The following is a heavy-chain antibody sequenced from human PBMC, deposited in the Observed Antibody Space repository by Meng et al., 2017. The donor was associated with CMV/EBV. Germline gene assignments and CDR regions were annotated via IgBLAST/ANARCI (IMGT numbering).Heavy chain of an antibody. CDR1: GFTFSSSW. J-gene: IGHJ6*02. CDR3: AREDCSSTSCYTGYYGMDV. CDR2: IKQDGSEK. D-gene: IGHD2-2*02. Sequence: GGSLRLSCAASGFTFSSSWMSWVRQAPGKGLEWVANIKQDGSEKYLVDSVKSRFTISRDNAKNSLYLQMNSLRAEDTAVYYCAREDCSSTSCYTGYYGMDVWGQGTTVTVSS. V-gene: IGHV3-7*01.